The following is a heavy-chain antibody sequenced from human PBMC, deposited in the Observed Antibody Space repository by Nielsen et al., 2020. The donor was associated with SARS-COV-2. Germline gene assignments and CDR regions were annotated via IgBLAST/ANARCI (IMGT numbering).Heavy chain of an antibody. CDR3: AKGGGRQWLVHGY. CDR2: ISYDGSNK. J-gene: IGHJ4*02. Sequence: SLRLSCAASGFTFSSYGMHWVRQAPGKGLEWVAVISYDGSNKYYADSVKGRFTISRDNSKNTLYLQMNSLRAEDTAVYYCAKGGGRQWLVHGYWGQGTLVTVSS. V-gene: IGHV3-30*18. D-gene: IGHD6-19*01. CDR1: GFTFSSYG.